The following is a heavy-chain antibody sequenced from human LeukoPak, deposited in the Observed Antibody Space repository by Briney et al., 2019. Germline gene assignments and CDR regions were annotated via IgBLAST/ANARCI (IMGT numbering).Heavy chain of an antibody. Sequence: GGSLRLSCTVSGFIFSSSPMSWARQAPGKGLEWVSAISGSGGSTYYADSVKGRFTISRDNSKNTLYLQMNSLRAEDTAVYYCPSTYYYYGMDVWGQGTTVTVSS. J-gene: IGHJ6*02. V-gene: IGHV3-23*01. CDR2: ISGSGGST. CDR1: GFIFSSSP. CDR3: PSTYYYYGMDV.